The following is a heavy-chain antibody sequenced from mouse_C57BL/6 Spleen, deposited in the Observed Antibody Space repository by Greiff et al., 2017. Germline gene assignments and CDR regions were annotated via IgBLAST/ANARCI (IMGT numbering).Heavy chain of an antibody. J-gene: IGHJ4*01. CDR3: ARHPLVGAMDY. CDR2: ICNGGGST. CDR1: GFTFSDYY. Sequence: VQLQESGGGLVQPGGSLKLSCAASGFTFSDYYMYWVRQTPEKSLEWVAYICNGGGSTYYPDTVKGRFTISRDNAKNSRYLQMSRLKSEDTDMYDCARHPLVGAMDYWGQGTSVTVSS. V-gene: IGHV5-12*01.